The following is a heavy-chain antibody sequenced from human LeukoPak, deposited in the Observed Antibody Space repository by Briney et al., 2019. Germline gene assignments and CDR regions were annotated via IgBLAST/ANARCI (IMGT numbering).Heavy chain of an antibody. J-gene: IGHJ2*01. CDR2: ISGSGGST. CDR3: ARSWGGTGVYWYFDL. Sequence: GGSLRLSCAASGFTFSNYAMNWVRQAPGKGLEWVSAISGSGGSTYYADSVKGRFTISRDNSKNTLYLQMNSLRAEDTAVYYCARSWGGTGVYWYFDLWGRGTLVTVSS. CDR1: GFTFSNYA. V-gene: IGHV3-23*01. D-gene: IGHD1-14*01.